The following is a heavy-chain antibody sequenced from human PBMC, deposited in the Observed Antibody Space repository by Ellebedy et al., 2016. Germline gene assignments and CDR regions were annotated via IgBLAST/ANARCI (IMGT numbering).Heavy chain of an antibody. J-gene: IGHJ4*02. CDR3: ARGVLRFLEWIKRPSYYFDY. V-gene: IGHV1-3*04. CDR1: GYTFTTYA. CDR2: INTGNGNT. D-gene: IGHD3-3*01. Sequence: ASVKVSCKASGYTFTTYAMHWVRQAPGQGLEWMGRINTGNGNTKYSQKFQGRVTITRDTSASTAYMELSSLRSEDTAVYYCARGVLRFLEWIKRPSYYFDYWGQGTLVTVSS.